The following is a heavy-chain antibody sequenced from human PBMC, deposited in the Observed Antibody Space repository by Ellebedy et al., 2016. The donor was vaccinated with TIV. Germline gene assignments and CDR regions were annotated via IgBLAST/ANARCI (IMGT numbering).Heavy chain of an antibody. D-gene: IGHD3-10*01. CDR3: AREEPYGSGTKNYGMDV. CDR2: INPSGCST. J-gene: IGHJ6*02. Sequence: AASVKVSCKASGYTFTSYYMHWVRQAPGQGLEWMGIINPSGCSTSYAQKLQGRVTMTRDTSTSTVYVELSSLRSEDTAVYYCAREEPYGSGTKNYGMDVWGQGTTVTVSS. V-gene: IGHV1-46*04. CDR1: GYTFTSYY.